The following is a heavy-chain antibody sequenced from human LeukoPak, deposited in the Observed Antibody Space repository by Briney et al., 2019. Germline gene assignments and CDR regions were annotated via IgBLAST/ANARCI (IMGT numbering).Heavy chain of an antibody. CDR2: ISWNSGSI. V-gene: IGHV3-9*01. Sequence: PGGSLRLSCAASGFTFDDYAMHWVRQAPGKGLEWVSGISWNSGSIGYADSVKGRFTISRDNAKNSLYLQMNSLRAEDTALYYCAKAPPGGSGYSGSGFDYWGQGTLVTVSS. CDR1: GFTFDDYA. D-gene: IGHD3-22*01. CDR3: AKAPPGGSGYSGSGFDY. J-gene: IGHJ4*02.